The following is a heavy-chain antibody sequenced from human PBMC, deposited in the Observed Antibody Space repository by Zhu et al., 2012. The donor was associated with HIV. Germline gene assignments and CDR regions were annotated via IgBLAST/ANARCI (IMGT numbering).Heavy chain of an antibody. D-gene: IGHD3-10*01. J-gene: IGHJ2*01. V-gene: IGHV4-38-2*02. Sequence: QVQLQESGPGLVKPSETLSLTCAVSGYSISSGYYWGWIRQPPGKGLEWIGFIYRSGSTAYNPSLKNRVTMSVDRSKNQFSLKLSSVTAADTAVYYCAREFGPNWYFDLWGRGTLVTV. CDR1: GYSISSGYY. CDR2: IYRSGST. CDR3: AREFGPNWYFDL.